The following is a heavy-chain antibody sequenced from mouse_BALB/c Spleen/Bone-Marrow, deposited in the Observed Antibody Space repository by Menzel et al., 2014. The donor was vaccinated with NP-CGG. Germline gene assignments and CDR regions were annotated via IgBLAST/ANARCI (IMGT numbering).Heavy chain of an antibody. CDR2: IRNKAYGYTT. Sequence: EVQLVESGGGLVQPGGSLRLSCTTSGFTFIGHYMSWVRQPPGKALEWLGFIRNKAYGYTTEYSASVKGRFTISRDNSQSILYLQMNTLRAEDSATYYCARFPMDYWGQGTSVTVSS. CDR1: GFTFIGHY. CDR3: ARFPMDY. V-gene: IGHV7-3*02. J-gene: IGHJ4*01.